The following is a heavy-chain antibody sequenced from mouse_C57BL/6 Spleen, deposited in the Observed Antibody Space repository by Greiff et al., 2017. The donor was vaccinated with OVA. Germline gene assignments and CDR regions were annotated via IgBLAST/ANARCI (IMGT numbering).Heavy chain of an antibody. Sequence: QVHVKQPGAELVKPGASVKMSCKASGYTFTSYWITWVKQRPGQGLEWIGDIYPGSGSTNYNEKFKSKATLTVDTSSSTAYMQLSSLTSEDSAVYYCARDYDSYAMDYWGQGTSVTVSS. V-gene: IGHV1-55*01. J-gene: IGHJ4*01. CDR3: ARDYDSYAMDY. CDR1: GYTFTSYW. D-gene: IGHD1-1*02. CDR2: IYPGSGST.